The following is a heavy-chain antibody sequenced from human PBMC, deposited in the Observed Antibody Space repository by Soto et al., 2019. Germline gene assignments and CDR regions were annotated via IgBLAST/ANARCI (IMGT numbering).Heavy chain of an antibody. Sequence: GASVKVSCKDSGYTFTSYDINWVRQATAQGLQWMGWMNPNSGNTGYAQKFQGRVTMTRNTSISTAYMELSSLRSEETAGYYRARAPNVLRFLEWSPGMDVWGHGTTVPVSS. V-gene: IGHV1-8*01. D-gene: IGHD3-3*01. CDR2: MNPNSGNT. J-gene: IGHJ6*02. CDR1: GYTFTSYD. CDR3: ARAPNVLRFLEWSPGMDV.